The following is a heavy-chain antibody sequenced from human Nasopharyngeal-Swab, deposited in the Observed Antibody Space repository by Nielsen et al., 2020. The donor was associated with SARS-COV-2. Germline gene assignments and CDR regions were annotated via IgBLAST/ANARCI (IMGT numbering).Heavy chain of an antibody. CDR3: ARIRYDILTGYYIGFDY. CDR2: IDWDDDK. J-gene: IGHJ4*02. D-gene: IGHD3-9*01. Sequence: TLSLTCTVSGGSISSGSYYWSWIRQPPGKALEWLALIDWDDDKYYSTSLKTRLTISKDTSKNQVVLTMTNMDPVDTATYYCARIRYDILTGYYIGFDYWGQGTLVTVSS. CDR1: GGSISSGSYY. V-gene: IGHV2-70*01.